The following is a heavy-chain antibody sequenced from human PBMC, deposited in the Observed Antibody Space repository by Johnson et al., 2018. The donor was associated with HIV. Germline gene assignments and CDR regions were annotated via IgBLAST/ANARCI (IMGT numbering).Heavy chain of an antibody. CDR3: AKVRGITGTTSRYDAFDI. Sequence: EVQLVESGGGFIQPGGSLRLSCAASGFSVSRHYMSWVRQAPGKGLEWVSIIYSGGRTYYADFVQGRFTISRDNSKNTLYLQMNSLRAEDTAVYYCAKVRGITGTTSRYDAFDIWGQGTMVTVSS. CDR1: GFSVSRHY. V-gene: IGHV3-53*01. J-gene: IGHJ3*02. D-gene: IGHD1-7*01. CDR2: IYSGGRT.